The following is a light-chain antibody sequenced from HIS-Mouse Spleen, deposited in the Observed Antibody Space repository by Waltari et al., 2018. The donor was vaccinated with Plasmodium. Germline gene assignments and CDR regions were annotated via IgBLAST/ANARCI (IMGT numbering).Light chain of an antibody. J-gene: IGLJ2*01. V-gene: IGLV2-8*01. CDR3: SSYAGSNNLV. CDR2: ELS. CDR1: SRDVGGYHY. Sequence: QSALTQPPPPPGSPGQSVTIPCTSTSRDVGGYHYVSWYQQHPGKAPKRMIYELSKRPSGVPDRFSGSKSGNTASLTVSGLQAEDEADYYCSSYAGSNNLVFGGGTKLTVL.